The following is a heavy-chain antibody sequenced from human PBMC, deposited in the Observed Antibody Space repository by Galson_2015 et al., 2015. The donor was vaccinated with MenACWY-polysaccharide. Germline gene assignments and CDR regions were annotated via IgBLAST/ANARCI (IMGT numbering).Heavy chain of an antibody. D-gene: IGHD1-1*01. Sequence: SVKVSCKASGGTFSDYGFGWVRQAPGQGLEWMGRIIPIAGMVNYAQKFQGRLTITADRSTSTTHLELSSLTSEDTAIYYCARRSLDNWYSDLWGRGTLVIVSS. CDR3: ARRSLDNWYSDL. J-gene: IGHJ2*01. CDR1: GGTFSDYG. CDR2: IIPIAGMV. V-gene: IGHV1-69*04.